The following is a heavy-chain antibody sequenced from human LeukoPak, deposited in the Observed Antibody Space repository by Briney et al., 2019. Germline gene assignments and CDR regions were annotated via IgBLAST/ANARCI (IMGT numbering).Heavy chain of an antibody. CDR3: ASGPLGP. V-gene: IGHV3-21*01. D-gene: IGHD3-16*02. Sequence: GGSLRLSCAASGFTFSSYSMNWVRQAPGKGLEWVSSISSSSSSIYYADSVKGRFTISRDNAKNSLYLQMNSLRAEDTAVYYCASGPLGPWGQGPLVTVSS. J-gene: IGHJ1*01. CDR1: GFTFSSYS. CDR2: ISSSSSSI.